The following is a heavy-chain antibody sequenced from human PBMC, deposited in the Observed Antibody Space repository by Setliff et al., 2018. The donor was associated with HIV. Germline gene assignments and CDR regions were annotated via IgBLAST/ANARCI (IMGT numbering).Heavy chain of an antibody. CDR1: GYTFTSYG. CDR2: ISAYNGNT. D-gene: IGHD3-10*01. V-gene: IGHV1-18*01. J-gene: IGHJ3*02. CDR3: AGEGLIWFGELSLDDAFDI. Sequence: ASVKVSCKASGYTFTSYGISWVRQAPGQGLEWMGWISAYNGNTNYAQKLQGRVTMTTDTSKSTAYMELRSLRSDDTAVYYCAGEGLIWFGELSLDDAFDIWGQGTMVTVSS.